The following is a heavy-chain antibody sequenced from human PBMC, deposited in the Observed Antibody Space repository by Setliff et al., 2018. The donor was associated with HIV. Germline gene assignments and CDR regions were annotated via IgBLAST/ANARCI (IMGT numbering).Heavy chain of an antibody. CDR3: TREGRGDPAMATTRIDF. Sequence: PSETLSLTCSVSGDSISGGNYFWGWIRQTPGKGLEWIGNIYYTGFAYYNPSLESRVTISLDTSKTHFSLNLTSVTDADTAVYFCTREGRGDPAMATTRIDFWGQGKLVTVSS. J-gene: IGHJ4*02. D-gene: IGHD1-1*01. CDR1: GDSISGGNYF. V-gene: IGHV4-39*02. CDR2: IYYTGFA.